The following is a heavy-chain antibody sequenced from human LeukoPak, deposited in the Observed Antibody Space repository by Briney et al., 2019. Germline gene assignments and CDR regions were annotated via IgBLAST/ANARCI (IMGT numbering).Heavy chain of an antibody. CDR2: IVVGSGNP. D-gene: IGHD5-24*01. J-gene: IGHJ3*02. Sequence: GASVKVSCKASGFTFTSSAMQWVRQARGQRLEWIGWIVVGSGNPNYAQKFQERVTITRDMSTSTAYMELSSLRSEDTAVYYCAAHLEMATIIDAFDIWGQGTMVTVSS. CDR3: AAHLEMATIIDAFDI. CDR1: GFTFTSSA. V-gene: IGHV1-58*02.